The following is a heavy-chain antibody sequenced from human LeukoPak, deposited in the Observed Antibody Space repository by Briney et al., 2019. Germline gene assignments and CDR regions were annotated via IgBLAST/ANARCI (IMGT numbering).Heavy chain of an antibody. V-gene: IGHV4-39*01. CDR3: ARNEDGYNFDY. CDR1: GGSISSSSYY. J-gene: IGHJ4*02. D-gene: IGHD5-12*01. Sequence: SETLSLTCTVSGGSISSSSYYWGWIRQPPGKGLEWIGSIYYSGSTYYNPSLKSRVTISVDTSKNQFSLKLSSVTAADTAVYYCARNEDGYNFDYWGQGTLVTVSS. CDR2: IYYSGST.